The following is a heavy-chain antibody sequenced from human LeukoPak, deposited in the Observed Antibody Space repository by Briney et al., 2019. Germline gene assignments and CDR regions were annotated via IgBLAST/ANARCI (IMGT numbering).Heavy chain of an antibody. Sequence: GGSLRLSCAASGFTFSRHWMSWVRQAPGKRPEWVANINQDGSETYSVDSVKGRFTVSRDNAKKSLYLQMNNLRVEDTAFYYCVIDGAGDGDDIGIFYHWGQGTLVTVSS. CDR3: VIDGAGDGDDIGIFYH. J-gene: IGHJ4*02. CDR2: INQDGSET. D-gene: IGHD3-9*01. CDR1: GFTFSRHW. V-gene: IGHV3-7*03.